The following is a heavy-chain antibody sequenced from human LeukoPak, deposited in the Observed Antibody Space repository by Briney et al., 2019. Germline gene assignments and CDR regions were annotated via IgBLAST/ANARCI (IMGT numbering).Heavy chain of an antibody. J-gene: IGHJ4*02. D-gene: IGHD6-13*01. CDR1: GGSFSGYY. V-gene: IGHV4-34*01. CDR2: INHSGST. CDR3: ARPTSGQQLAPGLPHW. Sequence: SETLSLTCAVYGGSFSGYYWSWIRQPPGKGLEWIGEINHSGSTNYNTSLKSRVTISVDTSKNQFSLKLSSVTAADTAVYYCARPTSGQQLAPGLPHWWGQGTLVTVSS.